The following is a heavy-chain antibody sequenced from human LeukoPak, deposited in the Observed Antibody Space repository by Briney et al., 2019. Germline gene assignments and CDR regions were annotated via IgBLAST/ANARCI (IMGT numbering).Heavy chain of an antibody. CDR3: GRSAGFVHFDH. V-gene: IGHV4-38-2*02. Sequence: SETLSLTCTVSGYSISSGNYWDWIRQPPGKGLEWIGEINHSGSTNYNPSLKSRVTISVDTSKNQFSLKLSSVTAADTAVYYCGRSAGFVHFDHWGQGTLVTVTS. CDR1: GYSISSGNY. D-gene: IGHD3-16*01. CDR2: INHSGST. J-gene: IGHJ4*02.